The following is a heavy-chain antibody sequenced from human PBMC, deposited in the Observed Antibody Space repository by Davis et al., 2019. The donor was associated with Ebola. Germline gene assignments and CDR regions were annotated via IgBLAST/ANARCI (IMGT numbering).Heavy chain of an antibody. V-gene: IGHV4-34*01. CDR2: INHSGST. CDR1: GRSFSGYY. CDR3: ARSGGISRFDP. Sequence: SETLSLTCAVSGRSFSGYYWSWIRQPPGKGLEWIGEINHSGSTNYNPSLKSRVTISVDTSKNQFSLKLSPVTAADTAVYYCARSGGISRFDPWGQGTLVTVSS. D-gene: IGHD2-15*01. J-gene: IGHJ5*02.